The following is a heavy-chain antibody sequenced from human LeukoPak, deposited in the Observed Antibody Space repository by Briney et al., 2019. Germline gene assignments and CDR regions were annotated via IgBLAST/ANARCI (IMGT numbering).Heavy chain of an antibody. Sequence: SETLSLTCAVSGGSISSGGYSWSWIRQPPGKGLEWIGYIYHSGSTYYNPSLKSRVTISVDRSKNQFSLKLSPVTAADTAVYYCARVPYGSGSYLFDYWGQGTLVTVSS. CDR1: GGSISSGGYS. CDR2: IYHSGST. V-gene: IGHV4-30-2*01. D-gene: IGHD3-10*01. CDR3: ARVPYGSGSYLFDY. J-gene: IGHJ4*02.